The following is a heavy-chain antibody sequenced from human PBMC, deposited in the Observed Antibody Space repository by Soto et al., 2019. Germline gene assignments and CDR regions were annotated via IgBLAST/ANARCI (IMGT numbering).Heavy chain of an antibody. CDR1: GFTFSSYG. Sequence: GGSLRLSCAASGFTFSSYGMHWVRQAPGKGLEWVAVIWYDGSNKYYADSVKGRFTISRDNSKNTLYLQMNSLRAEDTAVYYCAREATTVTTFDYWGQGTLVTVSS. V-gene: IGHV3-33*01. D-gene: IGHD4-17*01. J-gene: IGHJ4*02. CDR2: IWYDGSNK. CDR3: AREATTVTTFDY.